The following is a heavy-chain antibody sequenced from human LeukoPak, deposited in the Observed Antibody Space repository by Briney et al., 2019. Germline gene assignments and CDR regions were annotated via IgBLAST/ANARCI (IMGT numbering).Heavy chain of an antibody. CDR3: ATDRVLWFGESHHWFDP. CDR1: GYTLTQLS. V-gene: IGHV1-24*01. Sequence: ASVKVSCKVSGYTLTQLSMHWVRQARGKGLEGMGGFDPEDGETIYAQKFQGRVTMTEDTSTDTAYMELSSLRSEDTAVYYCATDRVLWFGESHHWFDPWGQGTLVTVSS. CDR2: FDPEDGET. J-gene: IGHJ5*02. D-gene: IGHD3-10*01.